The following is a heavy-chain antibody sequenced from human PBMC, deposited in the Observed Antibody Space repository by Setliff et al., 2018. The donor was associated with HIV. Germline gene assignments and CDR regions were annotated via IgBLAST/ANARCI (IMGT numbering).Heavy chain of an antibody. Sequence: GGSLRLSCAASGFTFSSYWMSWVRQAPGKGLEWVANIKQDGSEKYYVDSVKGRFTISRDNSKNTVYLEMNSLRAGDTALYYCARVISRTSNYWYFDLWGRGTLVTVSS. D-gene: IGHD3-10*01. V-gene: IGHV3-7*03. CDR2: IKQDGSEK. CDR1: GFTFSSYW. CDR3: ARVISRTSNYWYFDL. J-gene: IGHJ2*01.